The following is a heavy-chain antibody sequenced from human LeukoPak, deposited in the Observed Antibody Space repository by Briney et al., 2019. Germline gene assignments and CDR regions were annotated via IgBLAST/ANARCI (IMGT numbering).Heavy chain of an antibody. CDR1: GFTFSSYA. CDR3: ARGGGLDV. V-gene: IGHV3-7*03. CDR2: INHNGNVN. J-gene: IGHJ6*02. D-gene: IGHD3-16*01. Sequence: GGSLRLSCAASGFTFSSYAMNWARQAPGKGLEWVASINHNGNVNYYVDSVKGRFTISRDNAKDSLYLQMSSLRAEDTAVYFCARGGGLDVWGQGATVTVSS.